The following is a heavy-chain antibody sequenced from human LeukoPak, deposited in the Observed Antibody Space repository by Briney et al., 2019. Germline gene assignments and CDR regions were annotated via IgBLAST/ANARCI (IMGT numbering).Heavy chain of an antibody. CDR1: GFTFSSYA. V-gene: IGHV3-30-3*01. CDR2: ISYDGSNK. J-gene: IGHJ4*02. Sequence: RGSLRLSCAASGFTFSSYAMHWVRQAPGKGLEWVAVISYDGSNKYYADSVKGRFTISRDNSKNTLYLQMNSLRAEDTAVYYCARPIVDTAMDETVDYWGQGTLVTVSS. D-gene: IGHD5-18*01. CDR3: ARPIVDTAMDETVDY.